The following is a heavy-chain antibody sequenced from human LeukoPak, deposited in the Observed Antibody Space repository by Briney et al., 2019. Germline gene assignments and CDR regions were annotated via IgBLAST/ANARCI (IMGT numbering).Heavy chain of an antibody. D-gene: IGHD3-22*01. CDR1: GGSISSYY. CDR3: ARDLSDSSGPTLIY. CDR2: IYYSGST. Sequence: SETLSLTCTVSGGSISSYYWSWIRQPPGKGLEWIGYIYYSGSTNYNPSLKSRVTISVDTSKNQFSLKLSSVTAADTAVYYCARDLSDSSGPTLIYWGQGTLVTVSS. V-gene: IGHV4-59*01. J-gene: IGHJ4*02.